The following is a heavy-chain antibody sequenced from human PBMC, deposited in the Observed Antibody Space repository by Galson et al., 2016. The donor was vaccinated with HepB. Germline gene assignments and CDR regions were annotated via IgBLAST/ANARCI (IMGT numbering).Heavy chain of an antibody. Sequence: SETLSLTCTVSGVSINNYYWSWIRQPPGQGLEHIGSIYYTGSTNYNPSLKSRLTLSIDASKNQFSLKLKSLTAADTATYYCARFAVTMARGLIIDYWGQGTLVAVSS. D-gene: IGHD3-10*01. J-gene: IGHJ4*02. CDR1: GVSINNYY. V-gene: IGHV4-59*01. CDR2: IYYTGST. CDR3: ARFAVTMARGLIIDY.